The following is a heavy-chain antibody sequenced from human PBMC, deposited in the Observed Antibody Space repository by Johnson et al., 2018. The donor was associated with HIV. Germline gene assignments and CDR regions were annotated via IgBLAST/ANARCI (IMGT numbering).Heavy chain of an antibody. D-gene: IGHD3-16*01. CDR3: ARVTRQGVAFDI. V-gene: IGHV3-20*04. CDR2: INWNGGST. Sequence: VQLVESGGGLVQPGGSLRLSCAASGFTFDDYGMSWVRQAPGKGLEWVSGINWNGGSTGYADSVKGRFTISRDNAKNSLYLQVNSLRAEDTALYYCARVTRQGVAFDIWGQGTMVTVSS. J-gene: IGHJ3*02. CDR1: GFTFDDYG.